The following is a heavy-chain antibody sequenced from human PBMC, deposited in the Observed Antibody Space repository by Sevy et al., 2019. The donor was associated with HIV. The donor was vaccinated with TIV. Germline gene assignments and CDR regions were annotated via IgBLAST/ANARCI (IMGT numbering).Heavy chain of an antibody. D-gene: IGHD2-15*01. CDR1: GYNFAAHW. V-gene: IGHV5-51*01. CDR3: ARGGHLPLDAFDL. Sequence: GESLKISCRASGYNFAAHWIGWVRQMPGKGLEWMGILFPGNSDIRSFQGHVTGSVDKSINTAYLQWANLRASDSAMYFCARGGHLPLDAFDLWGPGTKVTVSS. J-gene: IGHJ3*01. CDR2: LFPGNSDI.